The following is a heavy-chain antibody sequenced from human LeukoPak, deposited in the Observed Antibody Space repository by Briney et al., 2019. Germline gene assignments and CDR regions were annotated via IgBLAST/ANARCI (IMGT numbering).Heavy chain of an antibody. J-gene: IGHJ4*02. CDR2: IISGSTT. D-gene: IGHD4-17*01. CDR3: ARGETSVTSHLDY. CDR1: GFTVSSNY. Sequence: GGSLRLSCAASGFTVSSNYMSWVRQAPGKGLEWVSVIISGSTTSYAGSVRGRFAISRENSENTLYLQMNSLRAEDTAVYYCARGETSVTSHLDYWGQGTLVTVSS. V-gene: IGHV3-66*01.